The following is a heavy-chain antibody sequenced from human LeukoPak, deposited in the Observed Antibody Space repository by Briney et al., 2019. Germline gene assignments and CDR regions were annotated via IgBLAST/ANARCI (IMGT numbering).Heavy chain of an antibody. CDR2: ISASGGST. CDR3: AKGGPLQYENWFDP. Sequence: PGGSLRLSCAASGFTFSSYAMSWVRQAPGKGLEWVSGISASGGSTYYADSVKGRFTISRDNSKNTLYLQMNSLRAEDTAVYYCAKGGPLQYENWFDPWGQGTLVTVSS. CDR1: GFTFSSYA. V-gene: IGHV3-23*01. D-gene: IGHD4-11*01. J-gene: IGHJ5*02.